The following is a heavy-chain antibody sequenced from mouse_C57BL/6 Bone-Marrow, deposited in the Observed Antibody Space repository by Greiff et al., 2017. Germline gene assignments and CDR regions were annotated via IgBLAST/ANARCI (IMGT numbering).Heavy chain of an antibody. Sequence: QVTLKVCGPGILQSSQTLSLTCSFSGFSLSTSGMGVSWIRQPSGKGLEWLAHIYWDDDKRYNPSLKSRLTISKDTSRNQVFLKITSVDTADTATYYCARSPVVPYYFDYWGQGTTLTVSS. CDR2: IYWDDDK. J-gene: IGHJ2*01. V-gene: IGHV8-12*01. CDR1: GFSLSTSGMG. CDR3: ARSPVVPYYFDY. D-gene: IGHD1-1*01.